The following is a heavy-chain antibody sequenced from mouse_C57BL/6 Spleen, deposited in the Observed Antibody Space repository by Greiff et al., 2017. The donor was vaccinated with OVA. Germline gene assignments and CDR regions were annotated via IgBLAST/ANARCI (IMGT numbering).Heavy chain of an antibody. J-gene: IGHJ2*01. D-gene: IGHD1-1*01. CDR2: IYPRSGNT. CDR1: GYTFTSYG. CDR3: ATYYYGSSPCY. Sequence: VQLQQSGAELARPGASVKLSCQASGYTFTSYGISWVKQRTGQGLEWIGEIYPRSGNTYYNEKFKGKATLTADKSSSTAYMDLRSLASDDSAVYFCATYYYGSSPCYWGQGTTLTGSS. V-gene: IGHV1-81*01.